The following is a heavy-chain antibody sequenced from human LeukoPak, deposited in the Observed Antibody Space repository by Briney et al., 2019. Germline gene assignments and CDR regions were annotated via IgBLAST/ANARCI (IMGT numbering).Heavy chain of an antibody. CDR1: GFTFSSYG. CDR3: AKEGPYDILTGTYYYGMDV. Sequence: PGGSLRLSCAASGFTFSSYGMHWVRQAPGKGLEWVAVISYDGSNKYYADSVKGRFTISRDNSKNTLYLQMNSLRAEDTAVYYCAKEGPYDILTGTYYYGMDVWSQGTTVTVSS. D-gene: IGHD3-9*01. J-gene: IGHJ6*02. CDR2: ISYDGSNK. V-gene: IGHV3-30*18.